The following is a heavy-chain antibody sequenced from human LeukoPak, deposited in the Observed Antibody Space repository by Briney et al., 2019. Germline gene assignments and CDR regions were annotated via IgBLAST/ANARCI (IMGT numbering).Heavy chain of an antibody. CDR3: ARGTITPFNWNFYYMDV. V-gene: IGHV3-7*01. J-gene: IGHJ6*03. Sequence: PGGSLRLSCAASGFTFSSYWMTWVRQAPGKGLEWVANIKQDGSEKYFVDSVKGRFTISRDNAKKSLYLQMNILRAEDTAVYYCARGTITPFNWNFYYMDVWGKGTTVTVSS. CDR2: IKQDGSEK. D-gene: IGHD1-7*01. CDR1: GFTFSSYW.